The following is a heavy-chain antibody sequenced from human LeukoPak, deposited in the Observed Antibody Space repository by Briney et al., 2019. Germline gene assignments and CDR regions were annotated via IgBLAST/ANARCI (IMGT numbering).Heavy chain of an antibody. CDR2: IYSDGST. D-gene: IGHD1-26*01. V-gene: IGHV3-66*02. J-gene: IGHJ4*02. CDR3: AREGPVGAATRGVFDY. CDR1: GFTFSSNY. Sequence: GGSLRLSCAASGFTFSSNYMSWVRQAPGKGLGGVSVIYSDGSTYYAASVKGRFTISRDNSKNTLYLQMNSLRAEDTAVYYCAREGPVGAATRGVFDYWGQGTLVIVSS.